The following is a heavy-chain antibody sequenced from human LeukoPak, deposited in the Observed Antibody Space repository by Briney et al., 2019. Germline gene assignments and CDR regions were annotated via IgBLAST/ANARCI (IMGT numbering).Heavy chain of an antibody. D-gene: IGHD5-12*01. CDR1: GYICTGYY. V-gene: IGHV1-2*02. Sequence: ASVKVSCKASGYICTGYYMHWVRQAHGQGLEWMGWINPNSGVTNYAQKFQGRVTMTRDTSISTAYMELTSLRSDDTAVYYCATTRVTTTRLDYWGQGTLVTVSS. CDR3: ATTRVTTTRLDY. J-gene: IGHJ4*02. CDR2: INPNSGVT.